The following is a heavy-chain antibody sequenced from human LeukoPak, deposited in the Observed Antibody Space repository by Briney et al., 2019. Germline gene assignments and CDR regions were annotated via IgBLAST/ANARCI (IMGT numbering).Heavy chain of an antibody. J-gene: IGHJ4*02. V-gene: IGHV4-61*01. Sequence: SGTLSLTCTVSGGSVSSASYYWNWIRQPPGKGLECIGYMFYSGTTNYNPSLKSRLTISIDTSKNQISLKLSSVSAADTAVYYCARGRYGDYPPFDFWGQGTLVTVSS. D-gene: IGHD4-17*01. CDR3: ARGRYGDYPPFDF. CDR1: GGSVSSASYY. CDR2: MFYSGTT.